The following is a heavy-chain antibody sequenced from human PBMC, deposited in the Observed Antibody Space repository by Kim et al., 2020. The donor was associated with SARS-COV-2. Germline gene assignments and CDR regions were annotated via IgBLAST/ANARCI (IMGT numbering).Heavy chain of an antibody. CDR2: IIPIFGTA. CDR1: GGTFSSYA. V-gene: IGHV1-69*13. CDR3: AREALLGDYAHNWFDP. J-gene: IGHJ5*02. D-gene: IGHD4-17*01. Sequence: SVKVSCKASGGTFSSYAISWVRQAPGQGLEWMGGIIPIFGTANYAQKFQGRVTITADESTSTAYMELSSLRSEDTAVYYCAREALLGDYAHNWFDPWGQGTLVTISS.